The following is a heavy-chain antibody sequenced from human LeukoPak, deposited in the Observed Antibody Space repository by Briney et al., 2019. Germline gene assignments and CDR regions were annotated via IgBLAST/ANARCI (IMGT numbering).Heavy chain of an antibody. D-gene: IGHD6-19*01. CDR1: GFTFSSYA. CDR3: AKDQPYYSSGWWTFDY. J-gene: IGHJ4*02. Sequence: PGGSLRLSCAASGFTFSSYAMSWVRQAPGKGLEWVSAISGSGGSTYYADSVKGRFTISRDNSKNTLYLQMNSLRAEDTAVYYCAKDQPYYSSGWWTFDYWGQGTLVTVSS. V-gene: IGHV3-23*01. CDR2: ISGSGGST.